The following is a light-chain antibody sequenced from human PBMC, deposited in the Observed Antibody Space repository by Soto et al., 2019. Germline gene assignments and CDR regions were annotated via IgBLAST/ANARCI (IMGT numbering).Light chain of an antibody. V-gene: IGLV1-44*01. CDR2: SSD. CDR3: EAWDDILNGLV. J-gene: IGLJ3*02. CDR1: SSNIGSNI. Sequence: QSVLAQPPSASGTPGQRVTISCSGSSSNIGSNIVTWYQQLPGTAPRLFIYSSDRRPSGVPDRFSGSKSGTSGSLAISGLQSEDEADYYCEAWDDILNGLVFGGGTKLTVL.